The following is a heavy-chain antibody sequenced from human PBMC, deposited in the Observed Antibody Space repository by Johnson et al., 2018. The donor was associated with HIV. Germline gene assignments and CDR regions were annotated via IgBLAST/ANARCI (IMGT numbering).Heavy chain of an antibody. V-gene: IGHV3-30*04. CDR2: IWYDGSDK. D-gene: IGHD3-10*01. Sequence: QVQLVESGGGVVQPGRSLRLSCAASGFTFSSYAMHWVRQAPGKGLEWVAVIWYDGSDKYYADSVKGRFTISRDNAKNSLYLQMNSLRAEDTAVYYCASPKTPTRVVRGAFDIWGQGTMVTVSS. CDR3: ASPKTPTRVVRGAFDI. J-gene: IGHJ3*02. CDR1: GFTFSSYA.